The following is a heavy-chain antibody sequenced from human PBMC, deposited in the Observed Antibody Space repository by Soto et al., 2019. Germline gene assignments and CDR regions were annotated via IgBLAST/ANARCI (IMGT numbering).Heavy chain of an antibody. Sequence: ASVKVSCKVSGYTLTELSMHWVRQAPGKGLEWMGGFDPADAEIIYAQKFQGRVTMTEDTSTDTAYMELSSLRSEDTAVYYCAGITMLVVGAYGMDVWGQGTTVTVSS. V-gene: IGHV1-24*01. CDR1: GYTLTELS. J-gene: IGHJ6*02. CDR3: AGITMLVVGAYGMDV. D-gene: IGHD3-22*01. CDR2: FDPADAEI.